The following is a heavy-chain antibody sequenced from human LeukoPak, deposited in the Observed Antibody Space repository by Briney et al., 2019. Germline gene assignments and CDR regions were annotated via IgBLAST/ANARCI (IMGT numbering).Heavy chain of an antibody. J-gene: IGHJ6*03. CDR2: INHSGST. CDR1: GGSISSYY. D-gene: IGHD3-10*01. V-gene: IGHV4-34*01. CDR3: ARVPPITMVRGVIHYYYYYYMDV. Sequence: PSETLSLTCTVSGGSISSYYWSWIRQPPGKGLEWIGEINHSGSTNYNPSLKSRVTISVDTSKNQFSLKLSSVTAADTAVYYCARVPPITMVRGVIHYYYYYYMDVWGKGTTVTVSS.